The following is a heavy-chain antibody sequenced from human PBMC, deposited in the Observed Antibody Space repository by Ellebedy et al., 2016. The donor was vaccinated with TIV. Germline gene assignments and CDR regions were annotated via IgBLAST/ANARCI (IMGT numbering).Heavy chain of an antibody. J-gene: IGHJ4*02. D-gene: IGHD5-12*01. Sequence: GESLKISXKGSGYSFTSYWISWVRQMPGKGLEWMGRIDPSDSYTNYSPSFQGHVTISADKSISTAYLQWSSLKASDTAMYYCARDSGYDPRFDYWGQGTLVTVSS. CDR2: IDPSDSYT. CDR3: ARDSGYDPRFDY. V-gene: IGHV5-10-1*01. CDR1: GYSFTSYW.